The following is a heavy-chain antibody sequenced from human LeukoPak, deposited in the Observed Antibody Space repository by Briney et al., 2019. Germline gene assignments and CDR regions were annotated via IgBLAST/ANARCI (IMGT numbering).Heavy chain of an antibody. CDR3: ARERIPYSSSPGAFDI. D-gene: IGHD6-6*01. CDR1: GGSISSYY. V-gene: IGHV4-59*01. J-gene: IGHJ3*02. Sequence: PSETLSLTCTVSGGSISSYYWSWIRQPPGKGREWIGLVYYSGSTNYNPSLKSRVTISVDTSKNQFSLKLSSATAADTAVYYCARERIPYSSSPGAFDIWGQGTMVTVSS. CDR2: VYYSGST.